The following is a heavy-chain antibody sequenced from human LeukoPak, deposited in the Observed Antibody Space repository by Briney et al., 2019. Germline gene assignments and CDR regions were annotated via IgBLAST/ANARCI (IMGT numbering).Heavy chain of an antibody. CDR2: ISGSGAIT. D-gene: IGHD6-13*01. J-gene: IGHJ4*02. CDR3: ARKPSSSWYRFDY. Sequence: PGGSLRLSCAVSGITLSNYGMSWVRQAPGKGLEWVSGISGSGAITYYADAVTGRFTISRDNAKNSLYLQMNSLRAEDTAVYYCARKPSSSWYRFDYWGQGTLVTVSS. CDR1: GITLSNYG. V-gene: IGHV3-23*01.